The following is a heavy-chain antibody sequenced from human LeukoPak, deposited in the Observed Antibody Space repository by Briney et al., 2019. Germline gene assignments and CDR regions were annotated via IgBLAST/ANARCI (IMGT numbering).Heavy chain of an antibody. CDR2: ISSSSTYL. CDR3: ARDLTTVTTAVFAY. V-gene: IGHV3-21*06. Sequence: GGSLRLSCAASGFTFSSYSMNWVRQAPGEGLEWVSSISSSSTYLYYADSVKGRFTISRDKAKNSLYLQMNSLRAEDTAVYYCARDLTTVTTAVFAYWGQGTLVTVSS. D-gene: IGHD4-11*01. CDR1: GFTFSSYS. J-gene: IGHJ4*02.